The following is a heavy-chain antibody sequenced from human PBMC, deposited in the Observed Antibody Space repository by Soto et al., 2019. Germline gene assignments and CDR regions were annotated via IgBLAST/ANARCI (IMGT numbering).Heavy chain of an antibody. Sequence: GGSLRLSCAASGFTFSNAWMSWVRQAPGKGLEWVGRIKSKTDGGTTDYAAPVKGRFTISRDDSKNTLYLQMNSLKTEDTTVYYCTTVSELLWFGEPSWGPYFQHWGQGTLVTVSS. CDR2: IKSKTDGGTT. CDR3: TTVSELLWFGEPSWGPYFQH. CDR1: GFTFSNAW. J-gene: IGHJ1*01. V-gene: IGHV3-15*01. D-gene: IGHD3-10*01.